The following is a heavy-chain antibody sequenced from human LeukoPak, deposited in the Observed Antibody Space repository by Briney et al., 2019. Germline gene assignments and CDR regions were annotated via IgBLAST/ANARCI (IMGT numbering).Heavy chain of an antibody. D-gene: IGHD3-10*01. CDR1: GFTFDDYA. J-gene: IGHJ4*02. Sequence: TGGSLRLSCAASGFTFDDYAMHWVRQAPGKGLEWVSLISWDGGSTYYADSVKGRFTISRDNSKNSLYLQMNSLRAEDTALYYCAKKVRHGSGTYPFYFDYWGQGTLVTVSS. CDR3: AKKVRHGSGTYPFYFDY. V-gene: IGHV3-43D*03. CDR2: ISWDGGST.